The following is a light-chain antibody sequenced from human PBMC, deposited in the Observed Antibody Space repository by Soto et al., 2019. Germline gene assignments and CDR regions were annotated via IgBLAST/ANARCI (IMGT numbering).Light chain of an antibody. J-gene: IGKJ5*01. Sequence: EIVLTQSPATLSFSPGERATLSCRASQSVSSYLAWYQQKPGQAPRLLIYDASNRATGIPARFSGSGSGTDFTLTISSLEPEDFAVYYCQHRSNWPPITFGQGTRLEIK. CDR2: DAS. CDR3: QHRSNWPPIT. V-gene: IGKV3-11*01. CDR1: QSVSSY.